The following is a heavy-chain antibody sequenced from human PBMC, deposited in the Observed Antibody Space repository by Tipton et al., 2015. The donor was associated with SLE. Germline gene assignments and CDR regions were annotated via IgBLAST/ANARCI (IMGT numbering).Heavy chain of an antibody. D-gene: IGHD3-3*02. CDR3: ARGIRARSWFDP. CDR2: IYHSGST. Sequence: TLSLTCTVSGDSISSGTYYWNWIRQPAGKELEWIGRIYHSGSTNYNPSLGSRLIISVDTSKNQVSLRLTSVTAADTAVYYCARGIRARSWFDPWGQGTLVTVSS. V-gene: IGHV4-61*02. CDR1: GDSISSGTYY. J-gene: IGHJ5*02.